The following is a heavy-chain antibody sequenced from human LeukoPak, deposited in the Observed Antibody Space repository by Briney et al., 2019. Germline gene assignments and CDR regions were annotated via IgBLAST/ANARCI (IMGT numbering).Heavy chain of an antibody. J-gene: IGHJ3*02. V-gene: IGHV1-58*02. CDR2: IAVGSGNT. Sequence: SVKVSCKASGFTFTRYTMQWVRQARGQRLEWIGWIAVGSGNTNYAQKFQERVTITRDMSTSTAYMELSSLRSEDTAVYYCAAPGYSYAYGIDGFDIWGQGTMLTVSS. CDR3: AAPGYSYAYGIDGFDI. D-gene: IGHD5-18*01. CDR1: GFTFTRYT.